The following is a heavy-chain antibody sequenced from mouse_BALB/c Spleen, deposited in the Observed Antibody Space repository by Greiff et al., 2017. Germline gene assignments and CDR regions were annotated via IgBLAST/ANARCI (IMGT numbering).Heavy chain of an antibody. J-gene: IGHJ1*01. CDR3: ARDRDYYGSSRYFDV. CDR2: IWAGGST. CDR1: GFSLTSYG. D-gene: IGHD1-1*01. Sequence: QVQLKESGPGLVAPSQSLSITCTVSGFSLTSYGVHWVRQPPGKGLEWLGVIWAGGSTNYNSALMSRLSISKDNSKSQVFLKMNSLQTDDTAMYYCARDRDYYGSSRYFDVWGAGTTVTVSS. V-gene: IGHV2-9*02.